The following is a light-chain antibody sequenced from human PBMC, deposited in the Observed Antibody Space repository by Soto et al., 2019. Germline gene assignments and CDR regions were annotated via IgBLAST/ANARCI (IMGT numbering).Light chain of an antibody. CDR1: QNINKY. V-gene: IGKV1-39*01. Sequence: DIQMTQSPSSLSASLGDRVTITCRASQNINKYLNWYQHKPGKAPSLLIYAASSLPTGVPRRFSGSGAGTYFTLTIASLQHEDLATYYCQQTYSAPGTFGRGTKVEIK. CDR3: QQTYSAPGT. CDR2: AAS. J-gene: IGKJ1*01.